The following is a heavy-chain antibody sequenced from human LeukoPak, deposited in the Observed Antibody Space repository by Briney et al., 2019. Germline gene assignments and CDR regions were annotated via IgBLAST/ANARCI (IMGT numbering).Heavy chain of an antibody. CDR3: ARDGHHAYSGSYDYYMDV. Sequence: ASVKVSCKASGYTFTSYYMHWVRQAPGQGLEWMGIINPSGGSTSYAQKFQGRVTMTRDTSTSTVYMELSSLRSEDTAVYYCARDGHHAYSGSYDYYMDVWGKGTTVTVSS. J-gene: IGHJ6*03. CDR1: GYTFTSYY. V-gene: IGHV1-46*01. CDR2: INPSGGST. D-gene: IGHD1-26*01.